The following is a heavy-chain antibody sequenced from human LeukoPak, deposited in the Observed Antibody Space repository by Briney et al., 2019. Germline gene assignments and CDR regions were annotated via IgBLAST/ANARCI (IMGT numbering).Heavy chain of an antibody. CDR1: GGSITDYY. J-gene: IGHJ3*02. D-gene: IGHD1-7*01. V-gene: IGHV4-59*01. CDR3: ARHALGLELRGDDAFDI. Sequence: PSETLSLTCTVSGGSITDYYWIWIRQPPGKGLEYVGYIYYNGATNYNPSLKSRVTISVDTSKNQFSLNLRSVTAADTAVYYCARHALGLELRGDDAFDIWGQGTMVTVSS. CDR2: IYYNGAT.